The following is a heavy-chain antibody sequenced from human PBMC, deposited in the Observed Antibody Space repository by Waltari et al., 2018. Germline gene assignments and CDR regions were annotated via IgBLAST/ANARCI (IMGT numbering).Heavy chain of an antibody. CDR1: GGSINNYY. Sequence: QVQLQESGPGLVKPSETLSLTCTVSGGSINNYYWSWIRQPPGKGLEWIGYIFYSGGTNYNPSLKSRVTMSVDTSKNEFSLKLNSVTAADTAVYYCARHPSASGAYYDSWGQGTLVTVSS. CDR3: ARHPSASGAYYDS. J-gene: IGHJ4*02. CDR2: IFYSGGT. V-gene: IGHV4-59*08. D-gene: IGHD1-26*01.